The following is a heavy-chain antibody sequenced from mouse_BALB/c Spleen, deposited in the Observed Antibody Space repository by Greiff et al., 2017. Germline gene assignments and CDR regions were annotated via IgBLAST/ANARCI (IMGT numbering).Heavy chain of an antibody. CDR1: GYTFTDYW. J-gene: IGHJ2*01. D-gene: IGHD1-2*01. Sequence: QVQLQQSGAELVMPGASVKMSCKASGYTFTDYWMHWVKQRPGQGLEWIGAIDTSDSYTSYNQKFKGKATLTVDESSSTAYMQLSSLTSEDSAVYYCARVGTTATFFDYWGQGTTLTVSS. V-gene: IGHV1-69*01. CDR2: IDTSDSYT. CDR3: ARVGTTATFFDY.